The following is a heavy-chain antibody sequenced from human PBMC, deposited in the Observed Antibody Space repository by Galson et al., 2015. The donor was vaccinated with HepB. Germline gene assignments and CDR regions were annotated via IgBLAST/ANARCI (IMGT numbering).Heavy chain of an antibody. V-gene: IGHV4-39*01. CDR3: ASKCFSDITGYSSNGY. J-gene: IGHJ4*02. Sequence: ETLSLTCTVSGGSNSSSRYYWGRVRPPPGKGLVWIGCLYYSGSIYYNPSLKSRVSISLETSKNQFSLKLSSVTAADTALYYCASKCFSDITGYSSNGYWGQGTLVTVSS. CDR2: LYYSGSI. CDR1: GGSNSSSRYY. D-gene: IGHD3-22*01.